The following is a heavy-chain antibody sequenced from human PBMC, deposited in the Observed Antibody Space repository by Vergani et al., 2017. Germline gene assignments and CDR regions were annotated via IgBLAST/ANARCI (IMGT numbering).Heavy chain of an antibody. CDR3: ARQFSWSGSSHYGMDV. CDR2: IYPDDSDT. Sequence: EVQQVQSGAEVKKPGESLKISCKGSGYSFTSYWIGWVRQMPEKGLEWMGIIYPDDSDTRYSPSFQGQVTISADKSISTAYLQWSSLKASDTAIYYCARQFSWSGSSHYGMDVWGQGTTVTVSS. CDR1: GYSFTSYW. J-gene: IGHJ6*02. D-gene: IGHD1-26*01. V-gene: IGHV5-51*01.